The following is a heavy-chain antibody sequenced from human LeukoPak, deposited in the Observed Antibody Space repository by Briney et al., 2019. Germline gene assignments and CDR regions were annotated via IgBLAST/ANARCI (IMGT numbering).Heavy chain of an antibody. CDR2: IFPIFATA. Sequence: GASVKVSCKASGYTFTGYYMHRVRQAPGQGLEWMGRIFPIFATANYAQKFQGRVTITADESTSTAYMELSSLRSEDTAVYYCARESGSYEAYFDYWGQGTLVTVSS. V-gene: IGHV1-69*13. CDR3: ARESGSYEAYFDY. J-gene: IGHJ4*02. D-gene: IGHD1-26*01. CDR1: GYTFTGYY.